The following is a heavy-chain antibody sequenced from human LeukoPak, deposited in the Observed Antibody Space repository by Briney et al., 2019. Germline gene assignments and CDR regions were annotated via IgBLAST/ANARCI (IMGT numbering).Heavy chain of an antibody. D-gene: IGHD2-2*02. J-gene: IGHJ4*02. V-gene: IGHV4-38-2*01. CDR1: GYSISSGYY. CDR2: IYHSGST. Sequence: SETLSLTCAASGYSISSGYYWGWIRQPPGKGLEWIGSIYHSGSTYYNPSLKSRVTISVDTSKNQFSLKLSSVTAADTAVYYCASSKYQLLYAYYFDYWGQGTLVTVSS. CDR3: ASSKYQLLYAYYFDY.